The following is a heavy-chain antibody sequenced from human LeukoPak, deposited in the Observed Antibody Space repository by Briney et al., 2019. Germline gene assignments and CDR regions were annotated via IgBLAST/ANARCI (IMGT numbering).Heavy chain of an antibody. CDR2: INPNSGGT. CDR1: GYTFTGYY. J-gene: IGHJ4*02. CDR3: ARGGVEMATIKDY. D-gene: IGHD5-24*01. V-gene: IGHV1-2*02. Sequence: ASVKVSCKASGYTFTGYYMHWVRQAPGQGLEWMGWINPNSGGTNYAQKFRGRVTVTRDTSISTAYMELSRLRSDDTAVYYCARGGVEMATIKDYWGQGTLVTVSS.